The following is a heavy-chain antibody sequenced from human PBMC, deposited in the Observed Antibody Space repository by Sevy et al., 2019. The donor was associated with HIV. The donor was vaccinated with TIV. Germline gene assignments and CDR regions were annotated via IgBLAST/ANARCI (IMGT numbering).Heavy chain of an antibody. CDR1: GFTFSSYG. J-gene: IGHJ6*03. CDR3: AKDRIRSSSWSAYYYYYYMDV. D-gene: IGHD6-13*01. Sequence: GGSLRLSCAASGFTFSSYGMHWVRQAPGKGLEWVAVISYDGSNKYYADSVKGRFTISRDNSKNTPYLQMNSLRAEDTAVYYCAKDRIRSSSWSAYYYYYYMDVWGKGTTVTVSS. CDR2: ISYDGSNK. V-gene: IGHV3-30*18.